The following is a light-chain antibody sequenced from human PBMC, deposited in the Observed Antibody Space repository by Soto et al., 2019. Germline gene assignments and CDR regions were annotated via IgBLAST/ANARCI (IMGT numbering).Light chain of an antibody. CDR3: SSYTSSSTLV. V-gene: IGLV2-14*01. CDR2: EVN. Sequence: QSALTQPASVSGSTGQSITISCTGTSSDVGAYNYVSWYQQHPGKAPKLMIFEVNNRPSGVSNRFSCSKSGNTASLTISGLQAEDEADYYCSSYTSSSTLVFGGGTKVTVL. J-gene: IGLJ3*02. CDR1: SSDVGAYNY.